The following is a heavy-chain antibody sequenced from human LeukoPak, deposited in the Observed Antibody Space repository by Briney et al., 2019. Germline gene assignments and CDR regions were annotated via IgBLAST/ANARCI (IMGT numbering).Heavy chain of an antibody. Sequence: ASVKVSCKTSGYTFTDYGISWVRQAPGQGLEWLGWIRVYNGDTKYAQKLQNRVTMTTDTSASTAYMELRSLGSDDTAVYYCARMGPPVAGFDYWGQGTLVTVSS. D-gene: IGHD6-19*01. J-gene: IGHJ4*02. CDR2: IRVYNGDT. CDR1: GYTFTDYG. CDR3: ARMGPPVAGFDY. V-gene: IGHV1-18*01.